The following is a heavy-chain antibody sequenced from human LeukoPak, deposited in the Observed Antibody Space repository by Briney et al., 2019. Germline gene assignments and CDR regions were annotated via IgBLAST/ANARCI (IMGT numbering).Heavy chain of an antibody. D-gene: IGHD4-17*01. V-gene: IGHV1-2*06. CDR2: INQNSSGT. J-gene: IGHJ4*02. Sequence: ASVKVSCKASGYTFTGYYMHWVRQAPGQGLEWMGRINQNSSGTNYAQKFQGRVTMTRDTSISTAYMELSRLRSDDTAVYYCARGDYGDPRDYWGQGTLVTVSS. CDR3: ARGDYGDPRDY. CDR1: GYTFTGYY.